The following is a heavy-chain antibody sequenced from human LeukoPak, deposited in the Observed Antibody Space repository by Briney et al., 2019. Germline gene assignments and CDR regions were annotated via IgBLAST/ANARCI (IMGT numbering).Heavy chain of an antibody. D-gene: IGHD3-10*01. V-gene: IGHV3-30-3*01. J-gene: IGHJ1*01. Sequence: GGSLRLSCAASGFAFSGCAVHWVRQAPGKGLEWVALISYDGSNRYYADSVKGRFTISRDNSKNTMSLQMNSLRREDTAVYYCASRTNSGPPFWGQGTLVTVSS. CDR1: GFAFSGCA. CDR2: ISYDGSNR. CDR3: ASRTNSGPPF.